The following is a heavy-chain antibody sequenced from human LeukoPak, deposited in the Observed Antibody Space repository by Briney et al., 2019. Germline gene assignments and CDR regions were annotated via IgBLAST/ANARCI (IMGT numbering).Heavy chain of an antibody. Sequence: SETLPLTCTVSGGSISSYYWSWIRQPAGKGLEWIGYIYYSGSTNYNPSLKSRVTISVDTSKNQFSLKLSSVTAADTAVYYCARQPPYYYYGMDVWGQGTTVTVSS. CDR2: IYYSGST. CDR3: ARQPPYYYYGMDV. V-gene: IGHV4-59*08. J-gene: IGHJ6*02. CDR1: GGSISSYY.